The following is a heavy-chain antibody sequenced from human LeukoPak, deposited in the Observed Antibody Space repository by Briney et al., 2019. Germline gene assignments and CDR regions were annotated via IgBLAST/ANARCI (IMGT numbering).Heavy chain of an antibody. V-gene: IGHV4-30-4*01. D-gene: IGHD3-22*01. CDR2: IYYSGST. CDR1: GGSISSGDYY. Sequence: SQTLSLTCTVSGGSISSGDYYWSWIRQPPGKGLEWIGYIYYSGSTYYNPSLKSRVTISVDTSENQFSLKLSSVTAADTAVYYCARAPHYYDSSGSSWYFDLWGRGTLVTVSS. CDR3: ARAPHYYDSSGSSWYFDL. J-gene: IGHJ2*01.